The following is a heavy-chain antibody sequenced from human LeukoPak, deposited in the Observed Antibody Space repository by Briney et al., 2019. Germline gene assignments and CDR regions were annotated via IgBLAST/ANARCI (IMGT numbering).Heavy chain of an antibody. D-gene: IGHD4-17*01. CDR3: ARGGYGDYYYYMDV. Sequence: ASVKVSCKASGYTFTGYYMHWVRQAPGQGLEWMGWINPNSGGTNYAQTFQGRVTMTRDTSISPAYMELSRLRSDDTAVYYCARGGYGDYYYYMDVWGKGTTVTVSS. CDR1: GYTFTGYY. V-gene: IGHV1-2*02. J-gene: IGHJ6*03. CDR2: INPNSGGT.